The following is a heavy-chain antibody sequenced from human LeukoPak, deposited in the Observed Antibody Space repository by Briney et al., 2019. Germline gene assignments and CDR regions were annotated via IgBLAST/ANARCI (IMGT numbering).Heavy chain of an antibody. CDR2: IYYSGST. CDR3: AGHVRMAYDSSGYYYGNWFDP. D-gene: IGHD3-22*01. J-gene: IGHJ5*02. CDR1: GGSISSYY. V-gene: IGHV4-59*08. Sequence: SETLSLTCTVSGGSISSYYWSWIRQPPGKGLEWIGYIYYSGSTNYNPSLKSRVTISVDTSKNQFSLKLSSVTAADTAVYYCAGHVRMAYDSSGYYYGNWFDPWGQGTLVTVSS.